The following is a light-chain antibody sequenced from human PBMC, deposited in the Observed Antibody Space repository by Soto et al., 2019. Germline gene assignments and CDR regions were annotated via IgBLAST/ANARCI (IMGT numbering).Light chain of an antibody. CDR3: SSYTSSRTPLV. V-gene: IGLV2-14*01. J-gene: IGLJ1*01. Sequence: QSVLTQPASVSGSPGQSITISCTGASSDVGDYDFVSWYLQHPGKVPKLIIYEVTKRPSGVSDRFSGSKSGNTASLTISGLQAEDEADYYCSSYTSSRTPLVFGTGTKVTVL. CDR1: SSDVGDYDF. CDR2: EVT.